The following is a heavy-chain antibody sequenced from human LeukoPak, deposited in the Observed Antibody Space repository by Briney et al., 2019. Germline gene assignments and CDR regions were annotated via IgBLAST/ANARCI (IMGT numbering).Heavy chain of an antibody. CDR3: ARGLLSEINRYCDL. V-gene: IGHV1-2*02. CDR1: RYTLTGYY. J-gene: IGHJ2*01. D-gene: IGHD3/OR15-3a*01. Sequence: ASLKVSCKASRYTLTGYYIHWVRQAPGQRLEWMRWINPHSGGTNYAQKFHGRVTVTRDTSLSTAYMEVSRLRSDDTAVYYCARGLLSEINRYCDLWGRGPLVTVSS. CDR2: INPHSGGT.